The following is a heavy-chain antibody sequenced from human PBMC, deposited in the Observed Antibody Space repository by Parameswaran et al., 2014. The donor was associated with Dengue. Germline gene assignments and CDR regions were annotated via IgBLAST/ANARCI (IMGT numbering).Heavy chain of an antibody. CDR3: AKVGAYCSSISCHEYSGMGV. CDR2: ISYDGSNK. V-gene: IGHV3-30*18. Sequence: MPGVRQAPGKGLEWVAIISYDGSNKYYADSVKGRFTISRDNSKNTLYLQMNSLRPEDTAVYYCAKVGAYCSSISCHEYSGMGVWGQGTTVTVSS. J-gene: IGHJ6*02. D-gene: IGHD2-2*01.